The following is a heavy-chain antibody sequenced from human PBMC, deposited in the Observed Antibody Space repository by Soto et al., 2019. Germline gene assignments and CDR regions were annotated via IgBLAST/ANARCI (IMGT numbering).Heavy chain of an antibody. CDR1: GYTFTTYG. CDR3: ASDYGSGSYSPDY. V-gene: IGHV1-18*01. D-gene: IGHD3-10*01. CDR2: ITPYNGNT. J-gene: IGHJ4*02. Sequence: QVQLVQSGGEVKKPGASVKVSCKASGYTFTTYGISWVRQAPGQGLEWIGWITPYNGNTNYPQKFQGRVTMTTDTATSTAYMELRGLKSDDTAVYYCASDYGSGSYSPDYWGQGTLVTVSS.